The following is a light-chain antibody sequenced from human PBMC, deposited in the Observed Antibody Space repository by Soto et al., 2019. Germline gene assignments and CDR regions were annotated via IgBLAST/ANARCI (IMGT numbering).Light chain of an antibody. Sequence: QSALAQPASVSGSPGQSITISCTGTSSDVGAYDFVSWYQQHPDKAPKLMIFEVSNRPSGVSDRFSGSKSVNTATLTISGLQAEDEADYYCSSYTTSSTRVFGTRTKLTVL. CDR2: EVS. CDR3: SSYTTSSTRV. V-gene: IGLV2-14*03. J-gene: IGLJ1*01. CDR1: SSDVGAYDF.